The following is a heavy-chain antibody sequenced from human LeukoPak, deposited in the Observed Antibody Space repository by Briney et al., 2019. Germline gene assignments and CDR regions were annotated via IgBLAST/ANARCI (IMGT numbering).Heavy chain of an antibody. V-gene: IGHV3-21*01. Sequence: GGSLRLSCVASGFTFGSYAMSWVRQAPGKGLEWVSIITNGGATTYYADSVKGRFTISRDNAKNSLYLQMNSLRAEDTAVYYCARDLISSWYFYGEGYYYYYYGMDVWGQGTTVTVSS. J-gene: IGHJ6*02. D-gene: IGHD6-13*01. CDR1: GFTFGSYA. CDR2: ITNGGATT. CDR3: ARDLISSWYFYGEGYYYYYYGMDV.